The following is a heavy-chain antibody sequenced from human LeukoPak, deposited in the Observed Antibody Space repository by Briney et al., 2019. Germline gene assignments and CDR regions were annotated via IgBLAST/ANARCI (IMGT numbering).Heavy chain of an antibody. Sequence: ASLKGSCKASGYTSTSYYMHSVRQAPGQGLEWMGIINPSGGSTSYAQKFQGRVTITRDTSTSTDYMELSSLRTEDTDVYYCARDPLDYYDSSGIMTYYYGGMDVGGQGTTVTVSS. V-gene: IGHV1-46*01. D-gene: IGHD3-22*01. CDR1: GYTSTSYY. J-gene: IGHJ6*02. CDR2: INPSGGST. CDR3: ARDPLDYYDSSGIMTYYYGGMDV.